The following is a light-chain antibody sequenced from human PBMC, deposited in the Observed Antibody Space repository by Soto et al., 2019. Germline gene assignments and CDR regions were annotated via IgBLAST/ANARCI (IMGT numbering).Light chain of an antibody. Sequence: QSVLTQPASVSGSPGQSITISCTGTSSDIGDYNYVSWYQQHPGKAPKLMIYEVTNRPSGVSNRLSASKSGNTASLTISGLQAEDEADYYCSSYTSSNTLIFGGGTKLTVL. CDR3: SSYTSSNTLI. J-gene: IGLJ2*01. CDR1: SSDIGDYNY. CDR2: EVT. V-gene: IGLV2-14*01.